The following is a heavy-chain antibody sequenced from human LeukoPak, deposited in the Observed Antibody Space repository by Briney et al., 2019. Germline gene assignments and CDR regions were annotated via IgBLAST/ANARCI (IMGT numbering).Heavy chain of an antibody. CDR3: ARLYYYDSSGYFDY. CDR2: IYYSGST. V-gene: IGHV4-59*08. Sequence: SETLSLTCTVSGGSISSYYWSWIRQPPGKGPEWIGYIYYSGSTNYNPSLKSRVTISVDTSKNQFSLKLSSVTAADTAVYYCARLYYYDSSGYFDYWGQGTLVTVSS. CDR1: GGSISSYY. J-gene: IGHJ4*02. D-gene: IGHD3-22*01.